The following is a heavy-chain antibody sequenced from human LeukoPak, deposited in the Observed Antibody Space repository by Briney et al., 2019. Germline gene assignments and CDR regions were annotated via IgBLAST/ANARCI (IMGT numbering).Heavy chain of an antibody. CDR1: GFTVSSNY. CDR3: ARASYYDILTGYYMSAFDI. J-gene: IGHJ3*02. Sequence: GGSLRLSCAASGFTVSSNYMSWVRQAPGKGLEWVSVIYSGGSTYYADSVKGRFTISRDNSKNTLYLQMNSLRAEDTAVYYCARASYYDILTGYYMSAFDIWGQGTMVTVSS. CDR2: IYSGGST. V-gene: IGHV3-66*01. D-gene: IGHD3-9*01.